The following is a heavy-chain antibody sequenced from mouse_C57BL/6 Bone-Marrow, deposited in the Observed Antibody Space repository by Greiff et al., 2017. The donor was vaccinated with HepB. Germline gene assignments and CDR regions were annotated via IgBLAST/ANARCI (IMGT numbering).Heavy chain of an antibody. Sequence: EVMLVESGGDLVKPGGSLKLSCAASGFTFSSYGMSWVRQTPDKRLEWVATISSCGSYTYYPDSVKGRFTISRDNAKNTLYLQMSSLKSEDTAMYYCARPNYYGSSYRYYFDYWGQGTTLTVSS. V-gene: IGHV5-6*01. CDR2: ISSCGSYT. D-gene: IGHD1-1*01. CDR1: GFTFSSYG. CDR3: ARPNYYGSSYRYYFDY. J-gene: IGHJ2*01.